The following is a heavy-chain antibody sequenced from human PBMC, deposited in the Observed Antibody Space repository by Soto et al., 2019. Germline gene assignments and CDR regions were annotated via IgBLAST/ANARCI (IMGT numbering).Heavy chain of an antibody. CDR2: ISAYNGNT. CDR1: GYTFTSYG. V-gene: IGHV1-18*04. J-gene: IGHJ3*02. CDR3: ARKRGDAFDI. Sequence: GXSVNVSWEASGYTFTSYGISWVRQAPGQGLEWMGWISAYNGNTNYAQKLQGRVTMTTDTSTSTAYMELRSLRSDDTAVYYCARKRGDAFDIWGQGTMVTVSS.